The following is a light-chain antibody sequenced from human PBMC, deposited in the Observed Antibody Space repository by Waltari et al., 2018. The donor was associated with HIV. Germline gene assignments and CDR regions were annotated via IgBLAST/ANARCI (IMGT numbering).Light chain of an antibody. CDR1: ALAKTY. V-gene: IGLV3-27*01. CDR2: KDT. Sequence: SYELTQPSSVSVSPGQTARITCSGDALAKTYARWFQQKPGQAPILVIYKDTERPSGIPERFSGDSSGTTVTLTISGAQVEDEADYCFYSAADKNVLFGGGTKLTVL. CDR3: YSAADKNVL. J-gene: IGLJ2*01.